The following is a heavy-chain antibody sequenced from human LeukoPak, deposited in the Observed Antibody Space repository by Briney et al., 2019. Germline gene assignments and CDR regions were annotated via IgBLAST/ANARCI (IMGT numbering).Heavy chain of an antibody. V-gene: IGHV4-34*01. J-gene: IGHJ4*02. D-gene: IGHD5-18*01. CDR3: ARQPSGYSYGPDY. Sequence: PSETLSLTCAVYGGSFSGYYWSWIRQPPGKGLEWIGEINHSGSTNYNPSLKSRVTISVDTSKNQVSLKVNSVTAADTAVYYCARQPSGYSYGPDYWGQGTLVTVSS. CDR1: GGSFSGYY. CDR2: INHSGST.